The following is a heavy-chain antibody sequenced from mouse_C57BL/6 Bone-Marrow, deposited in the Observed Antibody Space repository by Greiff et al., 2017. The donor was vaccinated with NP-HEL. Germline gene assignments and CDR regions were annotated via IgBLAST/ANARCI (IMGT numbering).Heavy chain of an antibody. CDR3: ARGTGSSYGY. CDR1: GYSITSGYY. D-gene: IGHD1-1*01. V-gene: IGHV3-6*01. CDR2: ISYDGSN. J-gene: IGHJ2*01. Sequence: EVQLVESGPGLVKPSQSLSLTCSVTGYSITSGYYWNWIRQFPGNKLEWMGYISYDGSNNYNPSLKNRISITRDTSKNQFFLKLNSVTTEDTATYYCARGTGSSYGYWGQGTTLTVSS.